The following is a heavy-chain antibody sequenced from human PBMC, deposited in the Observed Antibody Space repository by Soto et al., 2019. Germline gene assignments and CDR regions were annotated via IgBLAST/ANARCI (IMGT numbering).Heavy chain of an antibody. Sequence: QVQLVESGGGVVQPGRSLRLSCAASGFTFSSYGMHWVRQAPGKGLEWVAVIWYDGSNKYYADSVKGRFTISRDNSKNTLYLQMNSLRAEDTAVYYCAREGDDYGSGTTRYYFDYWGQGTLVTVSS. CDR1: GFTFSSYG. D-gene: IGHD3-10*01. J-gene: IGHJ4*02. V-gene: IGHV3-33*01. CDR3: AREGDDYGSGTTRYYFDY. CDR2: IWYDGSNK.